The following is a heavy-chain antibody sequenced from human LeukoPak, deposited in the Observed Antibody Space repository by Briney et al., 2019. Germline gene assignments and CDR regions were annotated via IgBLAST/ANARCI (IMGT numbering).Heavy chain of an antibody. CDR1: GYTFTSYG. J-gene: IGHJ4*02. CDR2: ISAYNGNT. Sequence: ASVKASCKASGYTFTSYGISWVRQAPGQGLEWMGWISAYNGNTNYAQKLQGRVTMTTDTSTSTAYMELRSLRSDDTAVYYCARAPGYCSGGSCFDYWGQGTLVTVSS. D-gene: IGHD2-15*01. CDR3: ARAPGYCSGGSCFDY. V-gene: IGHV1-18*01.